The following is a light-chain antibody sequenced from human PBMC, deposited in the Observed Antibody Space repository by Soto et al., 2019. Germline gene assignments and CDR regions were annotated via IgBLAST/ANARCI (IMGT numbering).Light chain of an antibody. Sequence: DIQLTQSPSFLSASVGDRVTITCRASQGISLYLAWYQQKPGKAPKLLIHTASTLQSGVPSRFSGSGSGTEFTLTISSLQAEDFASYYCQQRHSYPITFGQGTRLEIK. V-gene: IGKV1-9*01. CDR2: TAS. CDR1: QGISLY. CDR3: QQRHSYPIT. J-gene: IGKJ5*01.